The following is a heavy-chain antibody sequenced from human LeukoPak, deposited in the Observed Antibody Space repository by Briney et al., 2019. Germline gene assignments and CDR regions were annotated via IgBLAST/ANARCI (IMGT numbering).Heavy chain of an antibody. CDR1: GFTFSSYG. D-gene: IGHD3-22*01. CDR3: ARGDSSGYVCDY. J-gene: IGHJ4*02. V-gene: IGHV3-33*01. CDR2: IWYDGSNK. Sequence: GGSLRLSCAASGFTFSSYGMHWVRQAPGKGLEWVAVIWYDGSNKYYADSVKGRFTISRDNSKNTLYLQMNSLRAEDTAVYYCARGDSSGYVCDYWGQGTLVTVSS.